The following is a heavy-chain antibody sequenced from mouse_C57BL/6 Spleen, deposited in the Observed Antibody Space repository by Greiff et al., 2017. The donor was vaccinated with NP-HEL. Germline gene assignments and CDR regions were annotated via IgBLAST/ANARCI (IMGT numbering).Heavy chain of an antibody. CDR1: GYTFTDYY. J-gene: IGHJ1*03. Sequence: VQLQQSGPELVKPGASVKISCKASGYTFTDYYMNWVKQSHGKSLEWIGDINPNNGGTSYNQKFKGKATLTVDKSSSTAYMELRSLTSEDSAVYYCARGITTVVAPHWYFDVWGTGTTVTVSS. CDR3: ARGITTVVAPHWYFDV. V-gene: IGHV1-26*01. D-gene: IGHD1-1*01. CDR2: INPNNGGT.